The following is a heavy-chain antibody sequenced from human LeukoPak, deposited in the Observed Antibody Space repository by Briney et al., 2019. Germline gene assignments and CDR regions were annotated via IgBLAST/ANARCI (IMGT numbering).Heavy chain of an antibody. Sequence: GESLKISCKGSGYSFTSYWIGWVRQMPGKGLEWMGIIYPGDSDTRYSPSFQGQVTISADKSISTAYLQWSSLKASDTAMYYCARRVDCSSTSCYYYMDVWGKGTTVTVSS. CDR2: IYPGDSDT. V-gene: IGHV5-51*01. J-gene: IGHJ6*03. CDR3: ARRVDCSSTSCYYYMDV. CDR1: GYSFTSYW. D-gene: IGHD2-2*01.